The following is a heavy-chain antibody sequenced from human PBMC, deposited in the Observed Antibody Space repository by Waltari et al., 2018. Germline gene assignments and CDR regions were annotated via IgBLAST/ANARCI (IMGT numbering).Heavy chain of an antibody. CDR1: GGSFSGYY. J-gene: IGHJ3*02. CDR2: INHSVST. V-gene: IGHV4-34*01. CDR3: AVSWEYQLLTGAFDI. Sequence: QVQLQQWGAGLLKPSETLSLTCAVYGGSFSGYYWSWIRQPPGKGLEWIGEINHSVSTNDNPSLKSRVTISVDTSKNQFSLKLSSVTAADTAVYYCAVSWEYQLLTGAFDIWGQGTMVTVSS. D-gene: IGHD2-2*01.